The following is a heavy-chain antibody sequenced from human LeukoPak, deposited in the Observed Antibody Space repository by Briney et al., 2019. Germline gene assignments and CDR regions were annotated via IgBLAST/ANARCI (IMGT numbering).Heavy chain of an antibody. V-gene: IGHV4-59*01. D-gene: IGHD3-22*01. CDR1: GGSISSYY. CDR3: ARCDTSGYYQKGAFDM. J-gene: IGHJ3*02. Sequence: PSETLSLTCTVSGGSISSYYWDWIRQPPGKGLEWIGYSYSSGNTNYNPSLKSRVTILVDTSKNQFSLRLSSVTAADTAVYYCARCDTSGYYQKGAFDMWDQGTMVTVSS. CDR2: SYSSGNT.